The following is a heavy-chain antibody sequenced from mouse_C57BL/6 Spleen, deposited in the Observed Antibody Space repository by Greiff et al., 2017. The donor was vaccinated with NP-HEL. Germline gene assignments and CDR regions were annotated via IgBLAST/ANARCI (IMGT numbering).Heavy chain of an antibody. CDR2: IHPNSGST. D-gene: IGHD2-14*01. CDR3: ARILLEAWFAY. J-gene: IGHJ3*01. CDR1: GYTFTSYW. Sequence: VQLQQPGAELVKPGASVKLSCKASGYTFTSYWMHWVKQRPGQGLEWIGMIHPNSGSTNYNEKFKSKATLTVDKSSSTAYMQLSSLTSEDSAVYYCARILLEAWFAYWGQGTLVTVSA. V-gene: IGHV1-64*01.